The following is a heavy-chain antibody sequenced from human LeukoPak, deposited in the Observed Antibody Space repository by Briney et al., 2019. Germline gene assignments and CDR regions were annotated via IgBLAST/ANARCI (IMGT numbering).Heavy chain of an antibody. CDR3: ARGSAITMVRGVIRRWFDP. J-gene: IGHJ5*02. CDR2: IYYSGST. CDR1: GGSISSYY. D-gene: IGHD3-10*01. Sequence: PSETLSLTCTVSGGSISSYYWSWVRQPPGKGLEWIGYIYYSGSTNYNPSLKSRVTISEDTSKNQCSLKLSSVTAADTAVYYCARGSAITMVRGVIRRWFDPWGQGTLVTVSS. V-gene: IGHV4-59*01.